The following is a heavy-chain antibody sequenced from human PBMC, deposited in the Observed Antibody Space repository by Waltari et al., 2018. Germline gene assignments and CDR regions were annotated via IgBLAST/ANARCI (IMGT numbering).Heavy chain of an antibody. V-gene: IGHV1-69*08. J-gene: IGHJ6*02. CDR2: IITSFGTY. CDR1: GGTFSSYA. Sequence: QVQLVQSGAEVKKPGSSVKVSCKASGGTFSSYAISWVRQAPGQGLEWIVRIITSFGTYNYAQKFQGRVTITADKSTSTAYMELSSLSSEDTAVYYCARWGSGSGGMDVWGQGTTVTVSS. CDR3: ARWGSGSGGMDV. D-gene: IGHD3-16*01.